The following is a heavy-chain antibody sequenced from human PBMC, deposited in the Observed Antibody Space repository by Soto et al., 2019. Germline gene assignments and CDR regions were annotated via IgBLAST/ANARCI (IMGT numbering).Heavy chain of an antibody. CDR3: AKALMAVVVAASFDY. CDR2: ISGSGGST. V-gene: IGHV3-23*01. CDR1: GFTFSSYA. Sequence: GGSLRLSCAASGFTFSSYAMSWVRQAPGKGLEWVSAISGSGGSTYYADSVKGRFTISRDNSKNTLYLQMNSLRAEDTAVYYCAKALMAVVVAASFDYWGQGTLVTVSS. J-gene: IGHJ4*02. D-gene: IGHD2-15*01.